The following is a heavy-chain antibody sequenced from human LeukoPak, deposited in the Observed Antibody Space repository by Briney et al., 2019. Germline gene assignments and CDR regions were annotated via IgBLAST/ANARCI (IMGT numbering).Heavy chain of an antibody. CDR3: ARDDSSGYYFDY. D-gene: IGHD3-22*01. CDR2: ISSSSTVI. Sequence: GGSLRLSCAASGFTFSSHNMNWVRQAPGKGLEWVSYISSSSTVIYYADSVKGRFTVSRDNAKNSLYLQMSSLRDEDTAVFYCARDDSSGYYFDYWGQGTLVTVSS. V-gene: IGHV3-48*02. J-gene: IGHJ4*02. CDR1: GFTFSSHN.